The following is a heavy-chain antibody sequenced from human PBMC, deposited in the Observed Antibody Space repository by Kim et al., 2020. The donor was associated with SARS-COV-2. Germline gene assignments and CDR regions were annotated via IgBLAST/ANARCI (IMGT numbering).Heavy chain of an antibody. D-gene: IGHD6-19*01. J-gene: IGHJ4*02. CDR3: ARDWRPYSSGRSPIDY. Sequence: SVKGRFTISRDNSKNTLYLQRNSLRAEETAVYYCARDWRPYSSGRSPIDYWGQGTLVTVSS. V-gene: IGHV3-30*07.